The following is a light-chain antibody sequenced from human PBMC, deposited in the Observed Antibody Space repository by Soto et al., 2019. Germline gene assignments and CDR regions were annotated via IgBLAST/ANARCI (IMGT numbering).Light chain of an antibody. Sequence: QSALTQPASVSGSPGQSITISCIGTSSDIGAYKYVSWYQQHPGTAPKLLIYAVSNRPSGVSDRFFGSKSGNTASLTISGLKTDDEADYYCSSYTSSSTLVFGGGTKLTVL. CDR1: SSDIGAYKY. CDR3: SSYTSSSTLV. V-gene: IGLV2-14*03. CDR2: AVS. J-gene: IGLJ3*02.